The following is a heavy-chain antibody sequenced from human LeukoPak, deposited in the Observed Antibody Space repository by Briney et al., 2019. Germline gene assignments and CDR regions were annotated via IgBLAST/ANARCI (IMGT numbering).Heavy chain of an antibody. J-gene: IGHJ6*02. Sequence: ASVKVSCTASGYTFTGYYMHWVRQAPGQGLEWMGWINPNSGGTNYAQKFQGRVTMTRDTSISTAYMELSRLRSDDTAVYYCARDYYDSSGPGYGMDVWGQGTTVTVSS. CDR2: INPNSGGT. CDR3: ARDYYDSSGPGYGMDV. V-gene: IGHV1-2*02. D-gene: IGHD3-22*01. CDR1: GYTFTGYY.